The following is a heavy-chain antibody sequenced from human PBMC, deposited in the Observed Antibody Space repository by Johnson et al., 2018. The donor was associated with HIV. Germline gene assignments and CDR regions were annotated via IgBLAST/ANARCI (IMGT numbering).Heavy chain of an antibody. CDR3: ARGRPSGSHDAFDI. Sequence: QVQLVESGGGLVKPGGSLRLSSPASGVTFSDYYMRWIRQAPGKGLEWISYISSGGSTKYYADSVKGRFTISRDNAKNSLYLQMNSLRAEDTAVYYCARGRPSGSHDAFDIWGQGTMVTVSS. V-gene: IGHV3-11*04. J-gene: IGHJ3*02. D-gene: IGHD3-22*01. CDR1: GVTFSDYY. CDR2: ISSGGSTK.